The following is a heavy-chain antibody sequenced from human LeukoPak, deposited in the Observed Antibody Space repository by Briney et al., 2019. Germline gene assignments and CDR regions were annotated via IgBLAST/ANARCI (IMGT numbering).Heavy chain of an antibody. CDR2: ISAYNGNT. J-gene: IGHJ4*02. CDR1: GYTFTSYG. V-gene: IGHV1-18*01. D-gene: IGHD3-10*01. Sequence: ASVKVSCKASGYTFTSYGISWVRQAPGQGLEWMGWISAYNGNTNYAQKLQGRVTMTTDTSTSTAYMELRSLRSEDTAVYYCATDLRSGEYDYWGQGTLVTVSS. CDR3: ATDLRSGEYDY.